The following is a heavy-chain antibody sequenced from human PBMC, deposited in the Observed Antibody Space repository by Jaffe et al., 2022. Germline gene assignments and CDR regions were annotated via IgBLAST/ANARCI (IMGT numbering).Heavy chain of an antibody. V-gene: IGHV3-48*03. J-gene: IGHJ4*02. D-gene: IGHD2-21*01. Sequence: EVQLVESGGGLVQPGGSLRLSCAASGFTFSSYEMNWVRQAPGKGLEWVSYISSSGSTIYYADSVKGRFTISRDNAKNSLYLQMNSLRAEDTAVYYCASIPRDGYQKNWGQGTLVTVSS. CDR2: ISSSGSTI. CDR1: GFTFSSYE. CDR3: ASIPRDGYQKN.